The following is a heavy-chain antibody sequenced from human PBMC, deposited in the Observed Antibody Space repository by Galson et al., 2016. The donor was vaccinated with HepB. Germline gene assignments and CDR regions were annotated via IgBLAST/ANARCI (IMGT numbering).Heavy chain of an antibody. V-gene: IGHV3-30*03. CDR2: DSMDGRRN. D-gene: IGHD2/OR15-2a*01. CDR3: ARRHEYCPPVGCSVDY. CDR1: GFTFSNYG. J-gene: IGHJ4*02. Sequence: SLRLSCAASGFTFSNYGMHWVRQAPGKGLEWVAADSMDGRRNFNADSVKGRFTSSRDNSNSMLFLQMSSLRADDTAVYYCARRHEYCPPVGCSVDYWGQGTLVSVSS.